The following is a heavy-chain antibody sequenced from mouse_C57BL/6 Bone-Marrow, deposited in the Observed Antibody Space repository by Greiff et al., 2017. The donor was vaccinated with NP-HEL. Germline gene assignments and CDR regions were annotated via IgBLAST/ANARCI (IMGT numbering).Heavy chain of an antibody. V-gene: IGHV5-2*01. CDR2: INSDGGST. CDR1: EYEFPSHD. CDR3: AREKSTMVTTHYAMDY. D-gene: IGHD2-1*01. J-gene: IGHJ4*01. Sequence: DVQLVESGGGLVQPGESLKLSYESNEYEFPSHDMSWVRKTPEKRLELVAAINSDGGSTYYPDTMERRFIISRDNTKKTLYLQMSSLRSEDTALYYCAREKSTMVTTHYAMDYWGQGTSVTVSS.